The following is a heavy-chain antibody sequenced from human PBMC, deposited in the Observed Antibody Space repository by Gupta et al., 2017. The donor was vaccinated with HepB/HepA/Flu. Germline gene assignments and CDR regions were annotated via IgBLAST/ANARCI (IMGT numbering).Heavy chain of an antibody. CDR3: ARDMSN. J-gene: IGHJ4*02. D-gene: IGHD3-10*02. V-gene: IGHV3-72*01. CDR1: GFSFNDHY. Sequence: DVQLVESGGGLVQPGRSRALPCPVSGFSFNDHYMDWVRKAPGKGLEGIGRTRNKANSYTTEYAASVKGRFTISRDDSKNSLYRQMNSLKTEDPAGYYCARDMSNWGQGTLVTGSS. CDR2: TRNKANSYTT.